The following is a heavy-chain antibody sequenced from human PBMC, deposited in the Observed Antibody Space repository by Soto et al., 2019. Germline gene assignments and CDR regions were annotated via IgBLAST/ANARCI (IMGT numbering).Heavy chain of an antibody. J-gene: IGHJ2*01. V-gene: IGHV5-51*01. Sequence: EVQLVQSGAEVRKPGESLEISCKASGYTFSHYWIGWVRQMPGKGLEWMGFIYPGDSDTRYRPSFQGQFLISADKPISTAYLQWSGLKASDTAMYYCAKLYGSSSHWYFDLWGRGTLVTVSS. CDR1: GYTFSHYW. D-gene: IGHD6-6*01. CDR3: AKLYGSSSHWYFDL. CDR2: IYPGDSDT.